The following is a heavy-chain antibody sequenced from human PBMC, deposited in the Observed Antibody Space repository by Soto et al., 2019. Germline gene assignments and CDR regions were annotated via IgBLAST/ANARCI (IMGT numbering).Heavy chain of an antibody. Sequence: SVKVSCKASGGTFSSYAISWVRQAPGQGLEWMGGIIPIFGTANYAQKFQGRVTITADKSTSTAYMELSSLRSEDTAVYYCASTATCYYDSSGYYGVTFDYWGQGTLVTVSS. V-gene: IGHV1-69*06. CDR2: IIPIFGTA. CDR3: ASTATCYYDSSGYYGVTFDY. CDR1: GGTFSSYA. J-gene: IGHJ4*02. D-gene: IGHD3-22*01.